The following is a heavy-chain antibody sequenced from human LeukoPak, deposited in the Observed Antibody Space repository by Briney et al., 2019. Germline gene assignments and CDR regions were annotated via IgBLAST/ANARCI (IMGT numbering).Heavy chain of an antibody. V-gene: IGHV3-23*01. CDR2: ISVSGGST. CDR3: AKAVDVWGSYRPYYFDY. J-gene: IGHJ4*02. CDR1: GFTFSSYA. D-gene: IGHD3-16*02. Sequence: PGGSLRLSCAASGFTFSSYAMSWVRQAQGQGLEGVSAISVSGGSTYYADSVKGRFTISKDNSKNTLYLQMNSLRDEDTAVYYCAKAVDVWGSYRPYYFDYWGQGTLVTVSS.